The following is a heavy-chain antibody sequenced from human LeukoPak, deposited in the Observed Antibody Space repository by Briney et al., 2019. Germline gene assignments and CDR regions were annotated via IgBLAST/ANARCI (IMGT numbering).Heavy chain of an antibody. CDR2: ISYDGSNK. CDR3: ARYTTTGNDY. CDR1: GFTFSSYA. D-gene: IGHD1-1*01. Sequence: GGSLRLSCAASGFTFSSYAMHWVRQAPGKGLEWVAVISYDGSNKYYADSVKGRFTISRDNSKNTLYLQMNSLRAGDTAVYYCARYTTTGNDYWGQGTLVTVSS. V-gene: IGHV3-30*04. J-gene: IGHJ4*02.